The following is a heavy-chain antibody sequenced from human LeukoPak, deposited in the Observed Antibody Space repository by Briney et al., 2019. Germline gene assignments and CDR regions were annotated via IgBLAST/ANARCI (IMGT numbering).Heavy chain of an antibody. CDR2: TYNNGRT. J-gene: IGHJ4*02. V-gene: IGHV4-30-4*01. Sequence: SSETLSLTCTVSGGSISSGDYYWSWIRQPPGKGLEWIGYTYNNGRTYYNPSLKSRVTISVDTSKNLFSLKVSSVTAADAAVYYCARGRSSSWSSFDYWGQGTLVTVSS. CDR3: ARGRSSSWSSFDY. D-gene: IGHD6-13*01. CDR1: GGSISSGDYY.